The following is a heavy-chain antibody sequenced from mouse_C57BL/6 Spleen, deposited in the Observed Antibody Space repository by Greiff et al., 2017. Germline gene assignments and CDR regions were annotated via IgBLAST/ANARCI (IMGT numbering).Heavy chain of an antibody. D-gene: IGHD2-3*01. Sequence: EVMLVESGGGLVKPGGSLKLSCAASGFTFSDYGMHWVRQAPEKGLEWVAYISSGSSTIYYADTVKGRFTISRDNAKNTLFLQMTSLRSEDTAMYYCARADDYYFWYFDVWGTGTTVTVAS. CDR3: ARADDYYFWYFDV. J-gene: IGHJ1*03. V-gene: IGHV5-17*01. CDR1: GFTFSDYG. CDR2: ISSGSSTI.